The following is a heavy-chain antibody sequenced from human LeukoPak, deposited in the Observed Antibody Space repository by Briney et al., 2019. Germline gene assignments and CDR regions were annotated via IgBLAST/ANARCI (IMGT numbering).Heavy chain of an antibody. CDR1: GFMFSSNW. V-gene: IGHV3-7*01. J-gene: IGHJ4*02. Sequence: GGSLRLSCAASGFMFSSNWMSWVRLAAGKGLEWVANIKEDGTETYYVDSVKGRFTISRDNAKNSLYLQMNSLRVEDTAVYYCAKEGRSLQTYWGQGTLVTVSS. CDR2: IKEDGTET. D-gene: IGHD5-24*01. CDR3: AKEGRSLQTY.